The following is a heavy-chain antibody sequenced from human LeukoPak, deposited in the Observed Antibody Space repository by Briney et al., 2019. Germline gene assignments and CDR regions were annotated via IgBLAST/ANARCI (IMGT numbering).Heavy chain of an antibody. CDR1: GFTFTSYW. D-gene: IGHD3-10*01. CDR2: INQDASEK. V-gene: IGHV3-7*01. Sequence: GGSLRLSCAASGFTFTSYWMVWVRQTPGKGLEWVANINQDASEKNCADSVKGRFTISRDNARNSLFLQMNSLRAEDTALYYCASSYYHDGDYWGQGTLVTVSS. CDR3: ASSYYHDGDY. J-gene: IGHJ4*02.